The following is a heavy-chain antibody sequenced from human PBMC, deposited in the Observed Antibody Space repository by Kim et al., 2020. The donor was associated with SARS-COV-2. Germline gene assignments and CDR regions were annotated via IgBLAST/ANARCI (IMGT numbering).Heavy chain of an antibody. CDR2: ISSSSSTI. J-gene: IGHJ5*02. CDR1: GFTFSSYS. Sequence: GGSLRLSCAASGFTFSSYSMNWVRQAPGKGLEWVSYISSSSSTIYYADSVKGRFTISRDNAKNSLYLQMNSLRDEDTAVYYCARGDSGSYGGSWFDPWGQGTLVTVSS. CDR3: ARGDSGSYGGSWFDP. V-gene: IGHV3-48*02. D-gene: IGHD1-26*01.